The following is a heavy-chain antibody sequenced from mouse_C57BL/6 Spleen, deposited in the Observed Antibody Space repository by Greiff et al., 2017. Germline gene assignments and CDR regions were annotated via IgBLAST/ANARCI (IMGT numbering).Heavy chain of an antibody. V-gene: IGHV2-2*01. J-gene: IGHJ1*03. CDR2: IWSGGST. CDR1: GFSLTSYG. Sequence: QVHVKQSGPGLVQPSQSLSITCTVSGFSLTSYGVHWVRQSPGKGLEWLGVIWSGGSTDYNAAFISRLSISKDNSKSQVFFKMNSLQADDTAIYYCARKRGDYYGSSLSYWYFDVWGTGTTVTVSS. D-gene: IGHD1-1*01. CDR3: ARKRGDYYGSSLSYWYFDV.